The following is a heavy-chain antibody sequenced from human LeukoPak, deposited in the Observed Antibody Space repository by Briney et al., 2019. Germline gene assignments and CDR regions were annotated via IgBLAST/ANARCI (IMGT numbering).Heavy chain of an antibody. Sequence: GGSLRLSCAGSGFSVSNNYMSWVRQAPGQGLEWVSVFSTGGRTYYADSVRGRFSISRDNSKNTVYLQMNGLRAEDTAVYYCARDFDYWGQGTLVTVSS. CDR2: FSTGGRT. V-gene: IGHV3-53*01. J-gene: IGHJ4*02. CDR3: ARDFDY. CDR1: GFSVSNNY.